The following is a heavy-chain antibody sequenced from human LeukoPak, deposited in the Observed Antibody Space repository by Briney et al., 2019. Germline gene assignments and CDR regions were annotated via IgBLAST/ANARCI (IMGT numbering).Heavy chain of an antibody. CDR2: VNLQGST. J-gene: IGHJ4*02. V-gene: IGHV4-4*02. CDR3: ARGRVDIVVVPAAMSRYFDY. Sequence: SETLSLTCGVSGGSITNTNYWTWVRQPPGKGLEWIGEVNLQGSTNYNPSLMGRVAISVDKSENHISLQLTSVTAADTAVYYCARGRVDIVVVPAAMSRYFDYWGQGTLVTVSS. CDR1: GGSITNTNY. D-gene: IGHD2-2*03.